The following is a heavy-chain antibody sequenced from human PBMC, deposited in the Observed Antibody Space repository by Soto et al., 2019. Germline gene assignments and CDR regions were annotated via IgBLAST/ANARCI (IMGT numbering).Heavy chain of an antibody. D-gene: IGHD4-17*01. J-gene: IGHJ4*02. CDR1: GYTFTSYA. Sequence: QVQLVQSGAEEKKPGASVKVSCKASGYTFTSYAMHWVRQAPGQRLEWMGWINAGNGNTKYSQKFQGRVTITRDTSASTAYMELSSLRSEDTAVYYCARDTDAGDYVFDYWGQGTLVTVSS. CDR2: INAGNGNT. CDR3: ARDTDAGDYVFDY. V-gene: IGHV1-3*05.